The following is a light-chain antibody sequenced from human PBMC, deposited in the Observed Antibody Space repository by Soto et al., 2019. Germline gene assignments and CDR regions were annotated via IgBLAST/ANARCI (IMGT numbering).Light chain of an antibody. CDR3: HQSHSSPYT. V-gene: IGKV1-39*01. CDR1: QTIANY. J-gene: IGKJ2*01. Sequence: DIQMNQSPSSLSASVGDRVTISCRPSQTIANYLNWYQHKPVNDHKLLIYAASSLQTGVPSRFSGSGSKTDFTLAIHSLQREDFATYFCHQSHSSPYTFGQGTRLEI. CDR2: AAS.